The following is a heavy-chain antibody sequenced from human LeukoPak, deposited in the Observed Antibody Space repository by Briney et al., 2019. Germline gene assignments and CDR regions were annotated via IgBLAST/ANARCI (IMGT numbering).Heavy chain of an antibody. Sequence: ASPKVSSTASLYALTGDVFHTVRESPGPGRGWMGWINANSGFTTYAQKCQARVTMTRDTSISTADMEPSRLRSDDTAVYYCARLADCSSSSCRSFDYWGQGTLVTVSS. D-gene: IGHD2-2*01. CDR3: ARLADCSSSSCRSFDY. CDR1: LYALTGDV. J-gene: IGHJ4*02. V-gene: IGHV1-2*02. CDR2: INANSGFT.